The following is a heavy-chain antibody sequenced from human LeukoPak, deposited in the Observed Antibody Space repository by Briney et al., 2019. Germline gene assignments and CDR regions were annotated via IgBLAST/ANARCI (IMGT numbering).Heavy chain of an antibody. J-gene: IGHJ6*02. D-gene: IGHD3-10*01. CDR3: ARNVLLWFGEFGTEDYYYYYYGMDV. CDR1: GFTFSSYS. Sequence: GGSLRLSCAASGFTFSSYSMNWVRQAPGKGLEWVSYISSSSSTIYYADSVKGRFTISRDNAKNSLYLQMNGLRAEDTAVYYCARNVLLWFGEFGTEDYYYYYYGMDVWGQGTTVTVSS. V-gene: IGHV3-48*04. CDR2: ISSSSSTI.